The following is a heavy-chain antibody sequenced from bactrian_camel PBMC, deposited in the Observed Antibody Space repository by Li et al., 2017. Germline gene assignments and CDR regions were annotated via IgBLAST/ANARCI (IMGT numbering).Heavy chain of an antibody. J-gene: IGHJ4*01. D-gene: IGHD6*01. V-gene: IGHV3S53*01. Sequence: HVQLVESGGGSVQTGESLRLSCKVSGYKFNNYCVGWFRQAPGKEREFVSVIDSDGSTRYADSVKGRFTISRANAKNTVYLQMNSLKPEDTATYYCALLSSWFNFMGQGTQVTVS. CDR1: GYKFNNYC. CDR2: IDSDGST.